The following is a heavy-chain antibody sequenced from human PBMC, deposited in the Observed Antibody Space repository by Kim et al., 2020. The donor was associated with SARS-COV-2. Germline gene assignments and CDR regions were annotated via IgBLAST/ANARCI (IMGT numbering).Heavy chain of an antibody. CDR2: ISYDGSNK. CDR3: ARGGGIAVAVPDY. Sequence: WGSLRLSCAASGFTFSSYAMHWVRQAPGKGLEWVAVISYDGSNKYYADSVKGRFTISRDNSKNTLYLQMNSLRAEDTAVYYCARGGGIAVAVPDYWGQGT. CDR1: GFTFSSYA. D-gene: IGHD6-19*01. V-gene: IGHV3-30-3*01. J-gene: IGHJ4*02.